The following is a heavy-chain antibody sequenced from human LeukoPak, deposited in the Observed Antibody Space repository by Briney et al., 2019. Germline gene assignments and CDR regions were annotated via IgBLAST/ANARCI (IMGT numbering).Heavy chain of an antibody. J-gene: IGHJ3*01. CDR2: IKSDGSTI. V-gene: IGHV3-74*01. CDR3: VREASGVSSSAFDV. Sequence: GGSLRLSCAASGFTFSNYWMHWVRQAPGKGLVWVSRIKSDGSTINYADSLKGRFTISRDNAKNTLYMQMNSLRVDDTAVYYCVREASGVSSSAFDVWGQGTMVTVSS. D-gene: IGHD1-26*01. CDR1: GFTFSNYW.